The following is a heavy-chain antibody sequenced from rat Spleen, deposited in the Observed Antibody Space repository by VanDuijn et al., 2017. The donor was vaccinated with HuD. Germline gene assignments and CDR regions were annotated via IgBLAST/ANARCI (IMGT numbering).Heavy chain of an antibody. J-gene: IGHJ2*01. CDR3: TRGYYFDY. CDR2: ISYDGSTP. V-gene: IGHV5-7*01. CDR1: GFTFTNYD. Sequence: EVQVVESGRGIVQPGRSMKLSCAASGFTFTNYDMVWVRQAPTKGLKWVASISYDGSTPYYRDSVKGRFTIPRDNAKSTLYLQMDSLRSEDTATYYCTRGYYFDYWGQGVMVTVSS.